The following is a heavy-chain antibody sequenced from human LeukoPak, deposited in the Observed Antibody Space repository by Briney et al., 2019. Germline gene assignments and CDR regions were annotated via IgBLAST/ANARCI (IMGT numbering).Heavy chain of an antibody. J-gene: IGHJ5*02. CDR2: IWYDGSNK. Sequence: GGSLRLSCAASGFTFSSYGMHWVRQAPGKGLEWVAVIWYDGSNKYYADSVKGRFTISRDNSKNTLYLQTNSLRAEDTAVYYCARDRSNYLWFDPWGQGTLVTVSS. V-gene: IGHV3-33*01. D-gene: IGHD4-11*01. CDR3: ARDRSNYLWFDP. CDR1: GFTFSSYG.